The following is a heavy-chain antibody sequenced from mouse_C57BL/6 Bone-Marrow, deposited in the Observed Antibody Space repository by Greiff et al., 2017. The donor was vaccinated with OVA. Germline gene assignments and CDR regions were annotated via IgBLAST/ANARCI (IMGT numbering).Heavy chain of an antibody. CDR1: GYTFTSYG. V-gene: IGHV1-81*01. D-gene: IGHD1-1*01. CDR3: GGYYYGSSYYFDY. CDR2: IYPRSGNT. J-gene: IGHJ2*01. Sequence: VQLQESGAELARPGASVKLSCKASGYTFTSYGISWVKQRTGQGLEWIGEIYPRSGNTYYNEKFKGKATLTADKSSSTAYMELRSLTSEDSAVYFCGGYYYGSSYYFDYWGQGTTLTVSS.